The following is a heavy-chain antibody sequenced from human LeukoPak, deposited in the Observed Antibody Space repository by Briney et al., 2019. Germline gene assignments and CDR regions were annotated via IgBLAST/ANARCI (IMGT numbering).Heavy chain of an antibody. V-gene: IGHV4-61*02. CDR1: GGSLGSGSYY. CDR3: ARATAYYDFWSGYRETNYYYYYMDV. D-gene: IGHD3-3*01. Sequence: SQTLSLTCTVSGGSLGSGSYYWSWLRQPAGKGLEWLGRIYTSGSTNYNPSLKSRVTISVDTSKNQFSLKLSSVTAADTAVYYCARATAYYDFWSGYRETNYYYYYMDVWGKGTTVTVSS. J-gene: IGHJ6*03. CDR2: IYTSGST.